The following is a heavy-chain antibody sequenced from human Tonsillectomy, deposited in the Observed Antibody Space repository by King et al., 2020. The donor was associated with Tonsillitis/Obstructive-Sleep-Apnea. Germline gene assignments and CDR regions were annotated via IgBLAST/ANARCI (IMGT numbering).Heavy chain of an antibody. CDR2: ISGCAGST. CDR1: GFTFSSYA. CDR3: AKDKAALDY. V-gene: IGHV3-23*04. D-gene: IGHD6-13*01. J-gene: IGHJ4*02. Sequence: VQLVESGGGLVQPGGSLRLSCAASGFTFSSYAMSWVRQAPGKGLEWVSAISGCAGSTHYADSVKGRFTISRDNSKNTLYLRMNSLSVEDTAVYYCAKDKAALDYWGQGTLVTVSS.